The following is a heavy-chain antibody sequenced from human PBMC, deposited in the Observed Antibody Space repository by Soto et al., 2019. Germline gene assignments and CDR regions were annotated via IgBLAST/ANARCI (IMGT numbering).Heavy chain of an antibody. D-gene: IGHD3-3*01. V-gene: IGHV4-59*08. CDR2: IYYSGST. Sequence: QVQLQESGLGLVKPSETLSLTCTVSGGSISSYYWSWIRQPPGKGLEWIGYIYYSGSTNYNPSLKSRVTISVDTSKNQFSLKLSSVTAADTAVYYCARGRTIFGGGWFDPWGQGTLVTVSS. CDR1: GGSISSYY. J-gene: IGHJ5*02. CDR3: ARGRTIFGGGWFDP.